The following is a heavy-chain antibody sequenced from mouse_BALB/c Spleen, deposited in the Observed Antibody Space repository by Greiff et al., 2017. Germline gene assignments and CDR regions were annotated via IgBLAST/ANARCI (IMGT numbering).Heavy chain of an antibody. CDR1: GYTFTDYE. Sequence: QVQLQQSGAELVRPGASVTLSCKASGYTFTDYEMHWVKQTPVHGLEWIGAIDPETGGTAYNQKFKGKATLTADKSSSTAYMELRSLTSEDSAVYYCTREGVGFDYWGQGTTLTVSS. CDR3: TREGVGFDY. J-gene: IGHJ2*01. CDR2: IDPETGGT. D-gene: IGHD1-1*02. V-gene: IGHV1-15*01.